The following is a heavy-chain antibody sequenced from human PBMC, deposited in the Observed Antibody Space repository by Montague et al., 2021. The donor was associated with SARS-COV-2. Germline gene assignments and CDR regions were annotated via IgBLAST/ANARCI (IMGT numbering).Heavy chain of an antibody. D-gene: IGHD6-19*01. CDR2: FYFNKNT. Sequence: SETLSLTCSIFGSCNSGADRNCTRLNPRHGRDWYAVFYFNKNTKYNSSLQSRVTISIDTSENQFSLRLNSVTAADTAVYFCARGWAFAPWGQGRLVTVSS. J-gene: IGHJ3*01. CDR1: GSCNSGAD. V-gene: IGHV4-59*08. CDR3: ARGWAFAP.